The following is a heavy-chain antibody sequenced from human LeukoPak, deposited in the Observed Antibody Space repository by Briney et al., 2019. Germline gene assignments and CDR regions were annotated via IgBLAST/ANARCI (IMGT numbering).Heavy chain of an antibody. CDR3: ARGGSATAPFDY. CDR1: GGSISSYY. D-gene: IGHD3-10*01. CDR2: IYTSGST. J-gene: IGHJ4*02. Sequence: SETLSLTCTVSGGSISSYYWSWIRQPAGKGLEWIGRIYTSGSTNYNPSLKSRVTMSVDTSKNQFSLKLSSVTAADTALYYCARGGSATAPFDYWGQGTLVTVSS. V-gene: IGHV4-4*07.